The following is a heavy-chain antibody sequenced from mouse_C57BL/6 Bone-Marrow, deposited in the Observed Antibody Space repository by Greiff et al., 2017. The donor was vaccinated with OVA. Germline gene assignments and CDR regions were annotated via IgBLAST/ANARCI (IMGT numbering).Heavy chain of an antibody. J-gene: IGHJ4*01. CDR1: GFNFTDYY. Sequence: DVQLQESGAELVKPGASVKLSCTASGFNFTDYYMHWVKQRPEQGLEWIGGIDPGDGETKYAPKFKGKATITADTSSNTAYLQLSSLTSEDTAVYYCASFYGNYVGYYAMDYGGRGTSVTVSA. CDR3: ASFYGNYVGYYAMDY. CDR2: IDPGDGET. V-gene: IGHV14-2*01. D-gene: IGHD2-1*01.